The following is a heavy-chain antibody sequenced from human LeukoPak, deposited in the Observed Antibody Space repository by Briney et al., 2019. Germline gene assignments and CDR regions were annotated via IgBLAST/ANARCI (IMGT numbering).Heavy chain of an antibody. CDR2: ISGSGGST. Sequence: GGSLRLSCTASGFTFSSYGMSWVRQAPGKGLEWVSAISGSGGSTYYADSVKGRFTISRDNSKNTLYLQMNSLRAEDTAVYYCAKDLDYYDSSGYRMDVWGKGTTVTVSS. CDR3: AKDLDYYDSSGYRMDV. J-gene: IGHJ6*04. CDR1: GFTFSSYG. D-gene: IGHD3-22*01. V-gene: IGHV3-23*01.